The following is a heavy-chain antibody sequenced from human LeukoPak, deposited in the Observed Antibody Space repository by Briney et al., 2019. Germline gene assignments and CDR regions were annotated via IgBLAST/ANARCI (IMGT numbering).Heavy chain of an antibody. D-gene: IGHD2-2*01. CDR2: ISPRGDRT. Sequence: GGSLRLSCAASGFTFSNFAMGWVRQAPGKGLAWLSTISPRGDRTYDADSVRGRFIISRDNSKNTFYLQLNSLRAEDTAVYYCAKVFCSSPRCFVPFDYWGQGTLVSVSS. V-gene: IGHV3-23*01. CDR1: GFTFSNFA. J-gene: IGHJ4*02. CDR3: AKVFCSSPRCFVPFDY.